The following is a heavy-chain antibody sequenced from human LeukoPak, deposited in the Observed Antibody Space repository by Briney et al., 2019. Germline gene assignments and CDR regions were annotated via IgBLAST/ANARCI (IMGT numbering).Heavy chain of an antibody. D-gene: IGHD6-6*01. V-gene: IGHV1-69*05. CDR2: IIPIFGTA. CDR1: GGTFSSYA. J-gene: IGHJ6*03. CDR3: ARDRSSDYYYMDV. Sequence: SVKVSCKASGGTFSSYAISWVRQAPGQGLEWMGGIIPIFGTANCAQKFQGRVTITTDESTSTAYMELSSLRSEDTAVYYCARDRSSDYYYMDVWGKGTTVTVSS.